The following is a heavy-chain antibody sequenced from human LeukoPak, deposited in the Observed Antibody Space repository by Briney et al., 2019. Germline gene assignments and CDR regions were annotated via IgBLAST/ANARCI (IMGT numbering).Heavy chain of an antibody. J-gene: IGHJ6*03. CDR3: ARDPPYCSGGSCPYYYYMDV. Sequence: SETLSLTCTVSSGSISSSSYYWSWIRQPPGKGLEWIGYIYYSGSTNYNPSLKSRVTISVDTSKNQFSLKLSSVTAADTAVYYCARDPPYCSGGSCPYYYYMDVWGKGTTVTVSS. D-gene: IGHD2-15*01. V-gene: IGHV4-61*01. CDR2: IYYSGST. CDR1: SGSISSSSYY.